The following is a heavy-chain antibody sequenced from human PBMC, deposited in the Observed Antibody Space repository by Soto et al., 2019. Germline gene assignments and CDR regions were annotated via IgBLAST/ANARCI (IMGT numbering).Heavy chain of an antibody. CDR2: IDPSDSYT. J-gene: IGHJ4*02. V-gene: IGHV5-10-1*01. CDR1: GYSFTSYW. Sequence: GESLKISCKGSGYSFTSYWISWVRQMPGKGLEWMGRIDPSDSYTNYSPSFQGHVTISADKSISTAYLQWSSLKASDTAMYYCARLQEAAGDKALPFDYWGQGTLVTASS. D-gene: IGHD6-13*01. CDR3: ARLQEAAGDKALPFDY.